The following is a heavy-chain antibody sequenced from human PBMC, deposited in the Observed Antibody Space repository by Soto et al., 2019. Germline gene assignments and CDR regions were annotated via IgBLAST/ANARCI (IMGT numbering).Heavy chain of an antibody. CDR1: GNSGSSSSVT. J-gene: IGHJ5*01. CDR3: VRLIGNSWLDF. CDR2: TYYRSKWYN. V-gene: IGHV6-1*01. D-gene: IGHD1-26*01. Sequence: QTLSLTCAMSGNSGSSSSVTWDWIRKSPSRGLEWLGRTYYRSKWYNDYAESVKSRITINPDTSKNQFSLHLNSVTPEDTAVYYCVRLIGNSWLDFWGQGTLVTVSS.